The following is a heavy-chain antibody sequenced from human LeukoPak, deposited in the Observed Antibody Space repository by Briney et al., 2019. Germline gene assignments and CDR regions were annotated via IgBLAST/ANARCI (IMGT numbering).Heavy chain of an antibody. J-gene: IGHJ4*02. CDR1: GFTFSSYA. D-gene: IGHD3-3*01. V-gene: IGHV3-23*01. CDR3: AKDYDFWSGYHYYFDY. CDR2: ISGSGGST. Sequence: PGGSLGLSCAASGFTFSSYAMSWVRQAPGKGLEWVSAISGSGGSTYYADSVKGRFTISRDNSKNTLYLQMNSLRAEDTAVYYCAKDYDFWSGYHYYFDYWGQGTLVTVSS.